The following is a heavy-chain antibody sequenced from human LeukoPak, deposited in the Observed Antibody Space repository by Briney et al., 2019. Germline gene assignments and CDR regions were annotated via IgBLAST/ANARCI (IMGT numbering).Heavy chain of an antibody. CDR1: GYTFTGYY. J-gene: IGHJ5*02. V-gene: IGHV1-2*02. Sequence: ASVKVSYKASGYTFTGYYMHWVRQAPGQGLEWMGWINPNSGGTNYAQKFQGRVTMTRDTSISTAYMELSRLRSDDTAVYYCARDLRRAFGYCSSTSCYAGFDPWGQGTLVTVSS. CDR2: INPNSGGT. CDR3: ARDLRRAFGYCSSTSCYAGFDP. D-gene: IGHD2-2*03.